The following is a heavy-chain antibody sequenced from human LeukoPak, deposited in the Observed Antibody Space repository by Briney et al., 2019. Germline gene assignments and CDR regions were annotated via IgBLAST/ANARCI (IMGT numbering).Heavy chain of an antibody. CDR2: IKYDGSGK. CDR1: GFTLSSYW. D-gene: IGHD1-26*01. V-gene: IGHV3-7*01. Sequence: AGESLRLSCAASGFTLSSYWMSWVRQAPGKGLEWVANIKYDGSGKYYADSVKGRFPISRDDAKNSLYLAMNRLRVEDTAVYYCARDLFSGSYQEDFWGQGTLVTVSS. J-gene: IGHJ4*02. CDR3: ARDLFSGSYQEDF.